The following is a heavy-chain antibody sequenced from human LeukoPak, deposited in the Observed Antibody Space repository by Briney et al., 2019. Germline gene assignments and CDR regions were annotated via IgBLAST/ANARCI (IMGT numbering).Heavy chain of an antibody. D-gene: IGHD2-2*01. J-gene: IGHJ6*03. V-gene: IGHV3-48*03. CDR1: GFTFSSYE. CDR3: ARGNVVPAYYYYYMDV. Sequence: GGSLRLSCAASGFTFSSYEMNWVRQAPGKGLEWVSYISSSGSTIYYADSVKGRFTISRDNAKNSLYLQMNSLRAEDTAVYYCARGNVVPAYYYYYMDVWGKGTTVTISS. CDR2: ISSSGSTI.